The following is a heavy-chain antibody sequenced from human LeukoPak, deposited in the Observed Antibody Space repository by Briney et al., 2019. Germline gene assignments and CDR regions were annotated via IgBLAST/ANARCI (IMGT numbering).Heavy chain of an antibody. CDR3: ATEKSITGYLGIAFDI. D-gene: IGHD3-9*01. V-gene: IGHV1-46*01. CDR2: INPSGGST. J-gene: IGHJ3*02. CDR1: GYTFTGYY. Sequence: ASVKVSCKASGYTFTGYYMHWVRQAPGQGLEWMGWINPSGGSTSYAQKFQGRVTMTRDMSTSTVYMELSSLRSEDTAVYYCATEKSITGYLGIAFDIWGQGPMVTVSS.